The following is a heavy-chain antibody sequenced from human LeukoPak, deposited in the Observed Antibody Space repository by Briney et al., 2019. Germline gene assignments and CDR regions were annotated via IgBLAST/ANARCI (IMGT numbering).Heavy chain of an antibody. V-gene: IGHV3-23*01. CDR3: VKTQTRFGDYRRDY. CDR1: GFSFSTYA. CDR2: ISDSGGST. Sequence: GGSLRLSCAASGFSFSTYAMSWFRQAPAKGLQWVSGISDSGGSTYYADSVKGRFTISRDNSKNTLYLQMNSLRAEDTAVFYCVKTQTRFGDYRRDYWGQGTLVTVSS. D-gene: IGHD4-17*01. J-gene: IGHJ4*02.